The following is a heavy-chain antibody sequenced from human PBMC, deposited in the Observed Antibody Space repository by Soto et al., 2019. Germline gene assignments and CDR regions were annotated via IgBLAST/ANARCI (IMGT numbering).Heavy chain of an antibody. CDR1: GFTFSSYG. V-gene: IGHV3-30*18. D-gene: IGHD6-13*01. J-gene: IGHJ6*02. CDR2: ISYDGSNK. CDR3: AKEAYSSSWLGTYYYGMDV. Sequence: VQLVESGGGVVQPGRSLRLSCAASGFTFSSYGMHWVRQAPGKGLEWVAVISYDGSNKYYADSVKGRFTISRDNSKNTLYLQMNSLRAEDTAVYYCAKEAYSSSWLGTYYYGMDVWGHGTTVTVSS.